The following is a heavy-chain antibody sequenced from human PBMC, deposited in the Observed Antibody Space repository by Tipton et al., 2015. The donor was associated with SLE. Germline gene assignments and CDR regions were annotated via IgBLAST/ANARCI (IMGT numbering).Heavy chain of an antibody. CDR3: ARKDTTMVWGDYYYGMDV. CDR1: GDSISNTSYY. CDR2: MYYSGST. V-gene: IGHV4-39*07. Sequence: TLSLTCMVSGDSISNTSYYWGWIRQPPGKGLEWIGNMYYSGSTFYNPSLKSRVSISVDTSKNQFSLKLSSVTAADTAVYYCARKDTTMVWGDYYYGMDVWGQGTTVTVSS. D-gene: IGHD5-18*01. J-gene: IGHJ6*02.